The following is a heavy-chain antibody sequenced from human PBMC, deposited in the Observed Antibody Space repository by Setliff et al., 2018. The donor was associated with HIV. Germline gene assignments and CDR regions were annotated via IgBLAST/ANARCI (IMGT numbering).Heavy chain of an antibody. V-gene: IGHV4-39*07. CDR1: GGSFIGSSFQ. CDR2: IAYSGTTMYF. CDR3: ARGPPFAY. Sequence: PSETLSLTCNVSGGSFIGSSFQSTWIRQAPGKGLEWIGDIAYSGTTMYFNSNPSLESRLSLSEDTSRHQFSLKLTSVTADDTGIYYCARGPPFAYWGQGLLVTVSS. J-gene: IGHJ4*02.